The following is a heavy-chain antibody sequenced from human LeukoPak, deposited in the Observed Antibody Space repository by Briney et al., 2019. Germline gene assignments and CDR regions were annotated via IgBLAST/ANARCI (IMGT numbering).Heavy chain of an antibody. J-gene: IGHJ3*02. CDR3: ARAPTIVDAFDI. CDR2: ISSSGRTI. CDR1: GFTFSSYE. V-gene: IGHV3-48*03. D-gene: IGHD2-15*01. Sequence: PGGSLRLSCAASGFTFSSYEMNWVRQAPGKGLEWVSYISSSGRTIYYADSVKGRFTISRDNAKNSLYLQMNNLRAEDTAGYYCARAPTIVDAFDIWGQGTMVTVSS.